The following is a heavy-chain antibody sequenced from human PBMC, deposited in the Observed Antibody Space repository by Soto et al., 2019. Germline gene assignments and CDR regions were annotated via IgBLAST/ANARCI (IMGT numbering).Heavy chain of an antibody. CDR2: LYGGGTT. Sequence: GGSLRFSCAASVFAVNSDYMSLVRQAPGKGLEWVSVLYGGGTTHYSDSVKGRFTISRDNSKNTVFLQMNSLRAEDTAVYYCVRTSSDWGQGTWVTVSS. J-gene: IGHJ4*02. CDR1: VFAVNSDY. D-gene: IGHD6-19*01. CDR3: VRTSSD. V-gene: IGHV3-53*01.